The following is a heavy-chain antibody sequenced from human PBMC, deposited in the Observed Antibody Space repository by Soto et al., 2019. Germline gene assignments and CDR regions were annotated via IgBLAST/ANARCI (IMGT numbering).Heavy chain of an antibody. CDR2: IIPILGIA. D-gene: IGHD1-26*01. J-gene: IGHJ6*02. Sequence: QVQLVQSGAEVKKPGSSVKVSCKASGGTFSSYTISWVRQAPGQGLEWMGRIIPILGIANYAQKFQGRVTITADKATSTAYMELSSLRSEDTAVYYCARTHSGYYYYGMDVWGQGTTVTVSS. V-gene: IGHV1-69*02. CDR1: GGTFSSYT. CDR3: ARTHSGYYYYGMDV.